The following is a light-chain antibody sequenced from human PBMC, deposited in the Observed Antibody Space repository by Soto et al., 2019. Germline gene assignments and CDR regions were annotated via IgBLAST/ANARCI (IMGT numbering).Light chain of an antibody. Sequence: QSVLTQPASVSGSPGHSITISCTGTSSDVGAYNAVSWYQQHPGKVPKLMIYEVTNRPSGVSNRFSGSKSGNTASLTISVLQAEDEADYYCSSYTSSSTWVFGGGTKLTVL. V-gene: IGLV2-14*01. J-gene: IGLJ3*02. CDR2: EVT. CDR1: SSDVGAYNA. CDR3: SSYTSSSTWV.